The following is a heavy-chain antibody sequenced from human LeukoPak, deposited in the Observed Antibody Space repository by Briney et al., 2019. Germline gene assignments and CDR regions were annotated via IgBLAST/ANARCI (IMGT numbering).Heavy chain of an antibody. Sequence: PSETLSLTCTVSGGSISSYYWSWIRQPPRKGLEWIGYMYYSGSTNYNPSLKSRVTTSVDTSTNQFSLKLSSVTAADTAVYYCARVPYNWNVIGSYYYYYIDVWGKGTTVTVSS. CDR1: GGSISSYY. D-gene: IGHD1-1*01. CDR3: ARVPYNWNVIGSYYYYYIDV. J-gene: IGHJ6*03. V-gene: IGHV4-59*01. CDR2: MYYSGST.